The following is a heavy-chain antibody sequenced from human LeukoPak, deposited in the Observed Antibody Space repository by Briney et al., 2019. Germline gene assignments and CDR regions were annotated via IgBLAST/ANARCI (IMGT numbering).Heavy chain of an antibody. CDR1: GFTFDDYG. Sequence: GGSLRLSCAASGFTFDDYGMSWVRQAPGKGLEWVSGINWNGGSTGYADSVKGRFTISRDNSKNTLYLQLNSLRVEDAAVYYCAKDAKGTMIVVVPTGRPYYFDYWGQGTLVTVSS. D-gene: IGHD3-22*01. CDR2: INWNGGST. V-gene: IGHV3-20*04. J-gene: IGHJ4*02. CDR3: AKDAKGTMIVVVPTGRPYYFDY.